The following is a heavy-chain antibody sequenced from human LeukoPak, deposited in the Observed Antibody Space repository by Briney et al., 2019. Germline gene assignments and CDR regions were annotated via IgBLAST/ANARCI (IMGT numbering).Heavy chain of an antibody. V-gene: IGHV1-69*05. CDR1: VGTFISYA. CDR3: ARASPYFYCSGGSCYFHP. Sequence: SVKVSCKASVGTFISYAISWVRQAPGQGLEWMGGIIPIFGTANYAQKFQGRVTITTDESTSTAYMELSSLRSEDTAVCYCARASPYFYCSGGSCYFHPWGQGTLVTVSS. J-gene: IGHJ5*02. CDR2: IIPIFGTA. D-gene: IGHD2-15*01.